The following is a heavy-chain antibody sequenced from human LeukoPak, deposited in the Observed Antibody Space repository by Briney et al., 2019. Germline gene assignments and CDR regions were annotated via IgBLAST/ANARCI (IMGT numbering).Heavy chain of an antibody. V-gene: IGHV1-2*06. CDR3: ASLYSSGEHNWFAP. Sequence: GASVKVSCRASGYTFTDYYLHWVRQAPGQGLEWVGRINPNSGGTNYEQKFQGRVTMTRDTSISTAYMELSRLRSDDTAVYYCASLYSSGEHNWFAPWGQGTLVAVPS. J-gene: IGHJ5*02. CDR2: INPNSGGT. D-gene: IGHD6-19*01. CDR1: GYTFTDYY.